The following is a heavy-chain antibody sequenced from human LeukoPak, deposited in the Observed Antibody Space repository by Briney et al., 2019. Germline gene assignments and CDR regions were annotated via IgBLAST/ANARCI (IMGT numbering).Heavy chain of an antibody. J-gene: IGHJ5*02. D-gene: IGHD6-6*01. CDR1: GFTFDDYA. CDR2: ISWNSGSI. Sequence: PGGSLRLSCAASGFTFDDYAMHWVRQAPGKGLEWVSGISWNSGSIGYADSVKGRFTISRDNAKNSLYLQMNRLRAEDTALYYCARGCKYSSSSRDWFDPWGQGTLVTVSS. CDR3: ARGCKYSSSSRDWFDP. V-gene: IGHV3-9*01.